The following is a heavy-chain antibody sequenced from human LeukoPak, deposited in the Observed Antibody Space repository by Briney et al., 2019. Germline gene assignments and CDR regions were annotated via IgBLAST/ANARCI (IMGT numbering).Heavy chain of an antibody. Sequence: PGGSLRLSCAASGFTFSSYAMSWVRQAPGKGLEWVSSLSGGGVTTYYADSVKGRFTISRDNSKNTLYLQMNSLRAEDTAVYYCAKESYYYGSGSYYNRAYGMDVWGQGTTVTVSS. CDR1: GFTFSSYA. CDR2: LSGGGVTT. CDR3: AKESYYYGSGSYYNRAYGMDV. J-gene: IGHJ6*02. V-gene: IGHV3-23*01. D-gene: IGHD3-10*01.